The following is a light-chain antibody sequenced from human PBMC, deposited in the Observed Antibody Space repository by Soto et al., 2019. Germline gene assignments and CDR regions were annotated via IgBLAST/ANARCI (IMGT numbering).Light chain of an antibody. Sequence: EIELTQSPATLSLSPGERATLSCRASQSISSYLAWYQQKPGQAPRLLIYGASTRATGIPARFSGSWSGTEFTLTISSLQSEDFAVYYCQQYNNWITFGQGTRLEI. V-gene: IGKV3-15*01. CDR3: QQYNNWIT. CDR2: GAS. J-gene: IGKJ5*01. CDR1: QSISSY.